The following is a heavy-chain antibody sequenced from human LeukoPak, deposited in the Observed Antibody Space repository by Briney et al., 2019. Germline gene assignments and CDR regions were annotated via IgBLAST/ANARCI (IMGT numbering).Heavy chain of an antibody. Sequence: PSESLSLTCTVSGGSISSGGYYWSWIRQPPGKGLEWIGYIYHSGSTYYNPSLEGRLTISVDRSKNQFSLKLSSVTASDTAVYYCARVVHYYGSGSYFDYWGQGTLVTVSS. D-gene: IGHD3-10*01. V-gene: IGHV4-30-2*01. CDR1: GGSISSGGYY. CDR3: ARVVHYYGSGSYFDY. J-gene: IGHJ4*02. CDR2: IYHSGST.